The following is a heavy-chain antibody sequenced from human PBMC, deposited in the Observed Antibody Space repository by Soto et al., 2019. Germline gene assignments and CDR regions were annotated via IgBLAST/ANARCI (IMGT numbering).Heavy chain of an antibody. D-gene: IGHD1-26*01. CDR3: ATDLEEVGATGY. CDR2: FDPEDGET. V-gene: IGHV1-24*01. J-gene: IGHJ4*02. CDR1: GYTLTELS. Sequence: ASVKVSCKVSGYTLTELSMHWVRQAPGKGLEWMGGFDPEDGETIYAQKFQGRVTMTEDTSTDTAHMELSSLRSEDTAVYYCATDLEEVGATGYWGQGTLVTVSS.